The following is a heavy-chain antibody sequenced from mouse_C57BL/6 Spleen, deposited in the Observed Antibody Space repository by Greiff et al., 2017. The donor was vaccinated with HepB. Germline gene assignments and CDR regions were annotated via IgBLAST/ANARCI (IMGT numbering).Heavy chain of an antibody. D-gene: IGHD1-1*01. J-gene: IGHJ4*01. CDR3: ARGSSYFYYAMDY. CDR2: IWSDGST. V-gene: IGHV2-6*03. CDR1: GFSLTSYG. Sequence: VQRVESGPGLVAPSQSLSITCTVSGFSLTSYGVHWVRQPPGKGLEWLVVIWSDGSTTYNSALKSRLSISKDNSKSQVFLKMNSLQTDDTAMYYCARGSSYFYYAMDYWGQGTSVTVSS.